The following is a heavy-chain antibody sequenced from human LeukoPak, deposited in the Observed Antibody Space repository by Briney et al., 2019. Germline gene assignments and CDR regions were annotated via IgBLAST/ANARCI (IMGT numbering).Heavy chain of an antibody. J-gene: IGHJ4*02. D-gene: IGHD3-16*02. V-gene: IGHV1-2*02. CDR3: ARDHDSVWGSYRYLFDY. CDR2: INPNSGGT. CDR1: GYTFTGYY. Sequence: ASVKVSCKSSGYTFTGYYMHWVRQSPGQRLAWMGWINPNSGGTNYAQKFQGSVTMTRDTSISTAYMELSRLRSDDTAVYYCARDHDSVWGSYRYLFDYWGQGTLVTVSS.